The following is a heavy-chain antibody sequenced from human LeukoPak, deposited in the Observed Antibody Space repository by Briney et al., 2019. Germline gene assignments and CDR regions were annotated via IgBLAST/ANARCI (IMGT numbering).Heavy chain of an antibody. V-gene: IGHV6-1*01. D-gene: IGHD3-22*01. CDR1: GDSVSNNNVA. CDR3: VRGDSSGVFDY. CDR2: TYYRSKWYN. J-gene: IGHJ4*02. Sequence: SQTLSLTCAISGDSVSNNNVAWNWIRQSPSRGLEWLGRTYYRSKWYNDYALSVRSRVTISPDTSDNQFSLQLNSVTPEDTAVYYCVRGDSSGVFDYWGQGTLVTVSS.